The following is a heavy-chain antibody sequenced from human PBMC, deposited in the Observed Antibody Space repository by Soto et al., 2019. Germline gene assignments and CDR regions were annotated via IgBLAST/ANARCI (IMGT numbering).Heavy chain of an antibody. J-gene: IGHJ6*03. V-gene: IGHV3-23*01. CDR1: GFTFSSYA. CDR3: AKSLGYCSTTSCRYYYMDV. CDR2: ISDSGGST. Sequence: GGSLRLSCAASGFTFSSYAMSWVRQAPGKGLEWVSTISDSGGSTYYADSVKGRFTISRDNSKNTLYLQMNSLRAEDTAVYYCAKSLGYCSTTSCRYYYMDVWGKGTTVTVSS. D-gene: IGHD2-2*01.